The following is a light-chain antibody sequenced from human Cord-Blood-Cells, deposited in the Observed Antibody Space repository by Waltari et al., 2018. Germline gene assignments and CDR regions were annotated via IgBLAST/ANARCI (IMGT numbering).Light chain of an antibody. CDR2: WAS. Sequence: DIVMTQSPYSLAVSLGERATINCKSSQSVLYSSNNKNYLAGYQQKPGQPPKLLIYWASTRESGVTDRFSGSGSGTDFTLTISSLQAEDVAVYYCQQYYSTPTFGPGTKVDIK. J-gene: IGKJ3*01. CDR3: QQYYSTPT. V-gene: IGKV4-1*01. CDR1: QSVLYSSNNKNY.